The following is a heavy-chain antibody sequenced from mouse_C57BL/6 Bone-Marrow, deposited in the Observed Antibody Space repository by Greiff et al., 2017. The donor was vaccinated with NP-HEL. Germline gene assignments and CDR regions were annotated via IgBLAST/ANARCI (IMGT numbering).Heavy chain of an antibody. CDR1: GYTFTSYW. J-gene: IGHJ3*01. Sequence: QVQLQQPGAELVKPGASVKLSCKASGYTFTSYWMHWVKQRPGQGLEWIGMIHPNSGSTNYNEKFKSKATLTVDKSSSTAYMQLSSLTSDDSAVYYCARPSMVTPFAYWGQGTLVTVSA. CDR2: IHPNSGST. CDR3: ARPSMVTPFAY. V-gene: IGHV1-64*01. D-gene: IGHD2-2*01.